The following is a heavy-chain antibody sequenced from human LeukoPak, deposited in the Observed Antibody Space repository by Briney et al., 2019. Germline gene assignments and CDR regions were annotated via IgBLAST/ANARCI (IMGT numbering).Heavy chain of an antibody. CDR2: IYSGGNT. CDR3: TRDPPGIAASVSGG. D-gene: IGHD6-13*01. CDR1: GFIVSHNY. Sequence: GGSLRLSCTASGFIVSHNYMNWVRQAPGKGLEWVALIYSGGNTHYADSVKGRFTISRDNSKNTLYLQMSSLRVEDTAVYYCTRDPPGIAASVSGGWGQGTLVTVSS. J-gene: IGHJ4*02. V-gene: IGHV3-53*01.